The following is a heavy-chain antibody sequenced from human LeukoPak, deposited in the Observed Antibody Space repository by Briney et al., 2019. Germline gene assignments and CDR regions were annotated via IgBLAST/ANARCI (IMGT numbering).Heavy chain of an antibody. CDR1: GFTFSDYY. V-gene: IGHV3-11*06. J-gene: IGHJ3*02. Sequence: GGSLRLSCAASGFTFSDYYMSWIRQAPGKGLEWVSYISSSSSYTNHADSVKGRFTISRDNAKNSLYLQMNSLRAEDTAVYYCARAGAGSSWFSDAFDIWGQGTMVTVSS. CDR3: ARAGAGSSWFSDAFDI. CDR2: ISSSSSYT. D-gene: IGHD6-13*01.